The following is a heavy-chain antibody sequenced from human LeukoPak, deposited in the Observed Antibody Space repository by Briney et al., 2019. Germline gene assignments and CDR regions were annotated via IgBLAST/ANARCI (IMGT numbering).Heavy chain of an antibody. D-gene: IGHD6-13*01. V-gene: IGHV3-21*01. CDR1: GFTFSSYS. Sequence: PGGSLRLSCAASGFTFSSYSMNWVRQAPGKGLEWVSSISSSSSYIYYADSVKGRFTISRGNAKNSLYLQMNSLRAEDTAVYYCAREGDSSSWNDYWGQGTLVTVSS. J-gene: IGHJ4*02. CDR2: ISSSSSYI. CDR3: AREGDSSSWNDY.